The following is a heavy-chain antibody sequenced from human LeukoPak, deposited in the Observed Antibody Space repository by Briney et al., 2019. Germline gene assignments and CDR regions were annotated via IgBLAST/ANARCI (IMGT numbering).Heavy chain of an antibody. D-gene: IGHD3-10*01. Sequence: GGSLRLSCAASGFTFDDYGMSWVRQAPGKGLEWVSGINWNGGSTGYADSVKGRFTISRDNAKNSLYLQMNSLRAEDTALYYCARRGATGSQFFYFDYWGRGTLVTVSS. J-gene: IGHJ4*02. CDR1: GFTFDDYG. CDR3: ARRGATGSQFFYFDY. V-gene: IGHV3-20*04. CDR2: INWNGGST.